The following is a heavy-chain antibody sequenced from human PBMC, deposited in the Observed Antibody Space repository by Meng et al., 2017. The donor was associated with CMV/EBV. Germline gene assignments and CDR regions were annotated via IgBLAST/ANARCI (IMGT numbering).Heavy chain of an antibody. V-gene: IGHV3-30*04. CDR2: ISYDGSHT. CDR3: AKDLTPYYYYGLDV. D-gene: IGHD1-14*01. J-gene: IGHJ6*02. CDR1: GFTFTNYA. Sequence: GESLKISCAATGFTFTNYAMHWVRRAPGKGLEWVSFISYDGSHTYYADSVKGRLTISRDNSKNTLYLQMNSLRPEDTALYYCAKDLTPYYYYGLDVWGQGTTVTISS.